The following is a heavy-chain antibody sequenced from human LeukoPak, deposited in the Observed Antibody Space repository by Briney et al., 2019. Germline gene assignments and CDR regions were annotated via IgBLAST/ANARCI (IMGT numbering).Heavy chain of an antibody. CDR2: IIPIFGTA. Sequence: ASVKVSCKASGGTFSSYAISWVRQAPGQGLEWMGGIIPIFGTANYAQKFQGRVTITADESTSTAYMELSSLRSEDTAVYYCAGVGNSSSWYEGWFDPWGQGTLVTVSS. CDR3: AGVGNSSSWYEGWFDP. V-gene: IGHV1-69*13. D-gene: IGHD6-13*01. CDR1: GGTFSSYA. J-gene: IGHJ5*02.